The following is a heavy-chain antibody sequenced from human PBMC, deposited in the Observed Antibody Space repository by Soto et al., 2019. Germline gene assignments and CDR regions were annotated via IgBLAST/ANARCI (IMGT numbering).Heavy chain of an antibody. J-gene: IGHJ5*02. V-gene: IGHV1-3*01. Sequence: EASVKVSCTASGDTFTIYAMHWVRQAPGQGLEWMGRINPGNSDTKYSQKFQGRVTISSDTSANTAYMELSSLRSEDTAIYYCARALIHSANYFDPWGQGTLVTVS. D-gene: IGHD1-26*01. CDR2: INPGNSDT. CDR3: ARALIHSANYFDP. CDR1: GDTFTIYA.